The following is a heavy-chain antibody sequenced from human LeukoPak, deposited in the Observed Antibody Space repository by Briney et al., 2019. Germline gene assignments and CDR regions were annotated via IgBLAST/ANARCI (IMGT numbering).Heavy chain of an antibody. J-gene: IGHJ2*01. CDR3: AGSGSSGWYHFDL. CDR1: GYTFTKYY. CDR2: INPSGGST. Sequence: ASVKVSGKASGYTFTKYYIHWVRQAPGQGLKWMGVINPSGGSTSYAQKFQGRVTMTRDTSTSTVYMELSSLRSEDTAVYYCAGSGSSGWYHFDLWGRGTLVTVSS. D-gene: IGHD6-19*01. V-gene: IGHV1-46*01.